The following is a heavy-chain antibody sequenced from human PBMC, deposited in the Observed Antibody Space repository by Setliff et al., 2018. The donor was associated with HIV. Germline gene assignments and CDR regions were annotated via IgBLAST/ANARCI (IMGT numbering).Heavy chain of an antibody. V-gene: IGHV4-61*01. CDR3: AREFYHYDSSDYYSDYYYYYMDV. CDR1: GGSVGSGSYY. Sequence: SETLSLTCTVSGGSVGSGSYYWSWVRQPPGKGLEWIGEINHNKSSDYNPSLKSRVTMSVDTSKNQFSLKLSSVTAADTAVFYCAREFYHYDSSDYYSDYYYYYMDVWGKGTTVTVSS. J-gene: IGHJ6*03. CDR2: INHNKSS. D-gene: IGHD3-22*01.